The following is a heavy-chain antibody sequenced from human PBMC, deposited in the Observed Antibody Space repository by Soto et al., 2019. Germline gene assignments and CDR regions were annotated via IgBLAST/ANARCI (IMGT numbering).Heavy chain of an antibody. CDR3: ASYPGGGPWYCSGGNCYNYFQH. CDR2: IYNSGST. J-gene: IGHJ1*01. V-gene: IGHV4-59*01. D-gene: IGHD2-15*01. Sequence: PSETLSLTCTVSGGSISTYYWSWIRQPPGKGLEWIGYIYNSGSTNYNPSLKSRVTISVDTSKNQFSLKLSSVTAADTAVYYCASYPGGGPWYCSGGNCYNYFQHWGQGTLVTVSS. CDR1: GGSISTYY.